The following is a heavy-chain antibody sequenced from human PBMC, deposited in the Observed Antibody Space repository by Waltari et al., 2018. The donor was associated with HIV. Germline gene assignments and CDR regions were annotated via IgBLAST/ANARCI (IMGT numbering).Heavy chain of an antibody. Sequence: EVNLVESGGGLVQPGRSLRLSCAASGFNFDDYAMHWVRQAPGKGLEWVSGISWNSGSIDYVDSVKRRFTISRDNGKNSLYLQMNSLRPEDMAFYYCTTGRLPSSVRFDYWGRGTLVTVSS. CDR1: GFNFDDYA. J-gene: IGHJ4*02. CDR2: ISWNSGSI. CDR3: TTGRLPSSVRFDY. D-gene: IGHD6-6*01. V-gene: IGHV3-9*03.